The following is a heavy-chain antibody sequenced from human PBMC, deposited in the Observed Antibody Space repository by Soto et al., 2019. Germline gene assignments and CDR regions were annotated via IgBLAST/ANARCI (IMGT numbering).Heavy chain of an antibody. J-gene: IGHJ3*02. Sequence: ASVNVSCKASGYTFTSYDINWVRQATGQGLEWMGWMNPNSGNTGYAQKFQGRVTMTRNTSISTAYMELSSLRSEDTAVYYCARSSSSWRDAFDIWGQGTMVTVSS. CDR3: ARSSSSWRDAFDI. CDR1: GYTFTSYD. D-gene: IGHD6-13*01. CDR2: MNPNSGNT. V-gene: IGHV1-8*01.